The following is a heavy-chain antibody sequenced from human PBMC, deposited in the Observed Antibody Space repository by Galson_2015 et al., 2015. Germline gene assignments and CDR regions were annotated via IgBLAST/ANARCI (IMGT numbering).Heavy chain of an antibody. Sequence: SLRLSCAASGFTFSSYGMHWVRQAPGKGLEWVAVISYDGSNKYYADSVKGRFTISRDNSKNTLYLQMNSLRAEDTAVYYCAEEKTGYSRPFDYWGQGTLVTVSS. J-gene: IGHJ4*02. V-gene: IGHV3-30*18. CDR1: GFTFSSYG. CDR2: ISYDGSNK. D-gene: IGHD6-13*01. CDR3: AEEKTGYSRPFDY.